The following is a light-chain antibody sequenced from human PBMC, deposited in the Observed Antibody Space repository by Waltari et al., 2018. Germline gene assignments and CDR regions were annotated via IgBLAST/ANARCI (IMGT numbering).Light chain of an antibody. V-gene: IGKV3-20*01. CDR3: QQYGRSPWT. Sequence: VVLTQSPGTLSLSPGEGVTRSCRASQSVSSNYLAWYQQKPGQAPRLLIYDASNRATGIADRFSGSGSGTDFTLTISRLEPEDVAVYYCQQYGRSPWTFGQGTKVEIK. J-gene: IGKJ1*01. CDR1: QSVSSNY. CDR2: DAS.